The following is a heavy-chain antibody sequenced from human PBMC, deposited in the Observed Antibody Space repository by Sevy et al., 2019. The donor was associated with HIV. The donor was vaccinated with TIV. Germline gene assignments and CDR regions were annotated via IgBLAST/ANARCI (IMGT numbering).Heavy chain of an antibody. Sequence: SETLSLTCTVSGYSISSGYYWGWIRQPPGKGLEWIGSIYHSGSTYYNPSLKSRVTISVDTSKNQFSLKLSSVTAADTAVYYCARGRFDPSGQGTMVTVSS. CDR2: IYHSGST. V-gene: IGHV4-38-2*02. CDR1: GYSISSGYY. CDR3: ARGRFDP. J-gene: IGHJ5*02.